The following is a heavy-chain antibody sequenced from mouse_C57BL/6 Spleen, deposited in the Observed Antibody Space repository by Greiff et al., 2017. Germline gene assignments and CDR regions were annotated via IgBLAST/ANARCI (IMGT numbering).Heavy chain of an antibody. CDR2: ISYDGSN. D-gene: IGHD2-3*01. CDR3: ARGGWLPFYAMDY. CDR1: GYSITSGYY. Sequence: ESGPGLVKPSQSLSLTCSVTGYSITSGYYWNWIRQFPGNKLEWMGYISYDGSNNYNPSLKNRISITRDTSKNQFFLKLNSVTTEDTATYYCARGGWLPFYAMDYWGQGTSVTVSS. J-gene: IGHJ4*01. V-gene: IGHV3-6*01.